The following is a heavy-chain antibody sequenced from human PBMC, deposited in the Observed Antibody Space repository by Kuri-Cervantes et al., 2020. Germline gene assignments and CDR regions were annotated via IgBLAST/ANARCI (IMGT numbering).Heavy chain of an antibody. V-gene: IGHV4-4*07. Sequence: SETLSLTCTASGGSISSDYWSWIRQPAGKGLEWIGRIYTSGDTNYSPSLKSRVTISPDRSKGQFFLKLTSVTAADTATYYCARDTNGIFDYWGQGVLVTVSS. CDR2: IYTSGDT. J-gene: IGHJ4*02. CDR1: GGSISSDY. D-gene: IGHD2-8*01. CDR3: ARDTNGIFDY.